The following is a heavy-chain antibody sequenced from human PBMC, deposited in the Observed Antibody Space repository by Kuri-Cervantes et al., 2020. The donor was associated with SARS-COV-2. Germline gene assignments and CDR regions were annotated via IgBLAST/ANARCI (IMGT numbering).Heavy chain of an antibody. CDR1: GFTFDDYA. CDR3: ARVAGEGPIYYYYMDV. D-gene: IGHD3-10*01. CDR2: IGPSNTYI. J-gene: IGHJ6*03. Sequence: GESLKISCAASGFTFDDYAMHWVRQAPGKGLEWVSGIGPSNTYIYYADSVKGRFTVSRDSAKNSLYLQINSLRGEDTAVYYCARVAGEGPIYYYYMDVWGKGTTVTVSS. V-gene: IGHV3-21*01.